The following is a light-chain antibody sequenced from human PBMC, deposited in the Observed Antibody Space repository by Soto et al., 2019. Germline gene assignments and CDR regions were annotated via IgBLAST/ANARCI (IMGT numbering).Light chain of an antibody. CDR3: GTWDSSLSAGVV. V-gene: IGLV1-51*02. J-gene: IGLJ2*01. CDR2: ENN. CDR1: SSNIGNNY. Sequence: QSVLTQPPSVSAAPGQKVTISCSGSSSNIGNNYVSWYQQLPGTAPKLLIYENNKRPSGIPDRFSGSKSGTSATLGITGLQTCDEADYYCGTWDSSLSAGVVFGGGTKVTVL.